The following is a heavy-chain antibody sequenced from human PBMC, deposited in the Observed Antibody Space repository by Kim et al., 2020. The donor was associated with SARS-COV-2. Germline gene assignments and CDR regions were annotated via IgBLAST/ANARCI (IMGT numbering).Heavy chain of an antibody. CDR1: GFTFSSYS. Sequence: GGSLRLSCAASGFTFSSYSMNWVRQAPGKGLEWVSYIISSSSTIYYADSVKGRFTISRDNAKNSLYLQMNSLRDEDTAVYYCARVLPYYYDSSGYSSYWYFDLWGRGTLVTVSS. CDR3: ARVLPYYYDSSGYSSYWYFDL. CDR2: IISSSSTI. V-gene: IGHV3-48*02. D-gene: IGHD3-22*01. J-gene: IGHJ2*01.